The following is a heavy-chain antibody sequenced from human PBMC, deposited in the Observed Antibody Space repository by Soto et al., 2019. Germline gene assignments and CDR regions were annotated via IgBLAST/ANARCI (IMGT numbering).Heavy chain of an antibody. J-gene: IGHJ5*02. D-gene: IGHD5-12*01. CDR2: IYYSGST. CDR1: GSSISSGGYY. CDR3: ARDLGWLRPSSWFDP. V-gene: IGHV4-31*03. Sequence: SETLSLTCTVSGSSISSGGYYWSWIRQHPGKGLEWIGYIYYSGSTYYNPSPKSRVTISVDTSKNQFSLKLSSVTAADTAVYYCARDLGWLRPSSWFDPWGQGTLVTVSS.